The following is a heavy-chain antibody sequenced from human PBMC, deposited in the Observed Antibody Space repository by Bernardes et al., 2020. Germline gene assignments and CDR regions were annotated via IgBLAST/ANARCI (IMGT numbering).Heavy chain of an antibody. CDR2: VYSSGTT. J-gene: IGHJ4*02. D-gene: IGHD3-16*01. CDR1: GGSISSYY. Sequence: SETLSLTCTVSGGSISSYYWSWVRQPPGMGLEWIGYVYSSGTTNYNPSLKGRVTISLDTSKNQFSLKLSSVTAADTAVYYCARDYVALDYWGQGTLVTVSS. CDR3: ARDYVALDY. V-gene: IGHV4-59*01.